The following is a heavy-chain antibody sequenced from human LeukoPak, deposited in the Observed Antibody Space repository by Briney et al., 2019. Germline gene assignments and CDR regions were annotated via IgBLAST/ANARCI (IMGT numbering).Heavy chain of an antibody. CDR2: ISYDVSNT. D-gene: IGHD2-15*01. CDR3: AKDPNDCSGGSCPSRMYYYYYGMDV. CDR1: GFTFSSYG. Sequence: GGSLRLSCAPSGFTFSSYGMHWVRQAPGKGLEWVAVISYDVSNTYYADSVKGRFTISRDNSKNTLYLQMNSLRAEDTAVYYCAKDPNDCSGGSCPSRMYYYYYGMDVWGQGTTVTVSS. J-gene: IGHJ6*02. V-gene: IGHV3-30*18.